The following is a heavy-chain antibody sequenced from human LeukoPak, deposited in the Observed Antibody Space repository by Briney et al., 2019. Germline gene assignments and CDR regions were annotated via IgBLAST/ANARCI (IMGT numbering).Heavy chain of an antibody. J-gene: IGHJ4*02. CDR3: ARAPGYSGYGFFDY. V-gene: IGHV4-4*02. Sequence: SGTLSLTCAVPGGSLSSSKLWRWVRQPPGKGLEWVGEIYHSGSTNYNPSLKSRVTISVDKSKNQFSLKLSSVTAADTAVYYCARAPGYSGYGFFDYWGQGTLVTVSS. D-gene: IGHD5-12*01. CDR2: IYHSGST. CDR1: GGSLSSSKL.